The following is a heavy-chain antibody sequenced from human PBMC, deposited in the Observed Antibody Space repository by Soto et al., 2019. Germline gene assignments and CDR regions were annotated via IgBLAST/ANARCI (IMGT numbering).Heavy chain of an antibody. CDR2: MKKDGSEK. CDR3: AKLGSGYYTGLYFEY. J-gene: IGHJ4*02. V-gene: IGHV3-7*03. CDR1: GFTFGDYW. Sequence: GGSLRLSCAASGFTFGDYWMSWVRQAPGKGLEWVAHMKKDGSEKYYVDSVKGRFTVSRDNTKNSLYLQMNSLRAEDTAVYYCAKLGSGYYTGLYFEYWGQGTLVTVSS. D-gene: IGHD3-3*01.